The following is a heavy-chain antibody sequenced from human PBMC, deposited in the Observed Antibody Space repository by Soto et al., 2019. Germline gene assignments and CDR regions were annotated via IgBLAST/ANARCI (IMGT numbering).Heavy chain of an antibody. Sequence: GGSLRLSCAASGFTFSSYSMNWVRQAPGKGLEWVSYISSSSSTIYYADSVKGRFTVSRDNATNSLYLQMNSLRAEDTAVYYCARAQDFWSGYYTPYYYYYYMDVWGKGTTVTVSS. CDR1: GFTFSSYS. CDR2: ISSSSSTI. D-gene: IGHD3-3*01. J-gene: IGHJ6*03. V-gene: IGHV3-48*01. CDR3: ARAQDFWSGYYTPYYYYYYMDV.